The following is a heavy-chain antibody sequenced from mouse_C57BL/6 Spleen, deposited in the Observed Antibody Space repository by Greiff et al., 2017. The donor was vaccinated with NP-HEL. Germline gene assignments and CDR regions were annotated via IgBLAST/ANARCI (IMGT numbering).Heavy chain of an antibody. Sequence: VMLVESGAELVKPGASVKISCKASGYAFSSYWMNWVKQRPGKGLAWIGQIYPGDGDTNYNGKFKGKATLTADKSSSTAYMQLSSLTSEDSAVYFCARDWDEGDYAMDYWGQGTSVTVSS. J-gene: IGHJ4*01. CDR3: ARDWDEGDYAMDY. V-gene: IGHV1-80*01. CDR2: IYPGDGDT. D-gene: IGHD4-1*01. CDR1: GYAFSSYW.